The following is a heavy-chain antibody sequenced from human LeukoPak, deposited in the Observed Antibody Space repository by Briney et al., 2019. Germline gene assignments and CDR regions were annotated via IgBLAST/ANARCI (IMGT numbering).Heavy chain of an antibody. Sequence: GGSLRLSCAASGFTFSSYGMHWVRQAPGKGLERVAVISYDGSNKYYADSVKGRFTISRDNSKNTLYLQMNSLRAEDTAVYYCAKAHSGSFDYWGQGTLVTVSS. CDR3: AKAHSGSFDY. J-gene: IGHJ4*02. V-gene: IGHV3-30*18. CDR1: GFTFSSYG. D-gene: IGHD5-12*01. CDR2: ISYDGSNK.